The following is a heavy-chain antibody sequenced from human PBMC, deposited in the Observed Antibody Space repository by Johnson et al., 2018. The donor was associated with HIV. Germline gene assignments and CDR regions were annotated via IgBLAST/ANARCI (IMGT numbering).Heavy chain of an antibody. CDR3: VGGWDAFDI. D-gene: IGHD3-16*01. CDR1: GFTFSSYA. Sequence: QVQLVESGGGVVQPWRSLRLSCAASGFTFSSYAMHWVRQAPGKGLEWVAVISYDGSYKYFADSVKGRLTISRDNSKNTLYLQMNNLRAEDTAVYYCVGGWDAFDIWGQGTMVTVSS. CDR2: ISYDGSYK. J-gene: IGHJ3*02. V-gene: IGHV3-30*04.